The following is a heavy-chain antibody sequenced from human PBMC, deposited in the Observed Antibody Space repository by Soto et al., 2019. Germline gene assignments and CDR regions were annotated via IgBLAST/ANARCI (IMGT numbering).Heavy chain of an antibody. CDR3: AMSGDCTGTSCHLRGPLDV. J-gene: IGHJ4*02. CDR2: ISGGGTTI. V-gene: IGHV3-11*04. CDR1: GVPFSSFY. D-gene: IGHD2-8*02. Sequence: HGGSQRLPCGFSGVPFSSFYMSWIRQAPGNGVEWVSYISGGGTTIYYADSVRGRFTISRDNSKNTLYLQMNSLRDEDTAVYFCAMSGDCTGTSCHLRGPLDVWGQGTLVTV.